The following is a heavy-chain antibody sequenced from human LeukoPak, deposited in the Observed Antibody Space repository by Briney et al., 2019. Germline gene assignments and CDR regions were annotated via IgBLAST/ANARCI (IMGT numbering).Heavy chain of an antibody. CDR2: INPNSGGT. CDR1: GYTFTGYY. D-gene: IGHD1-26*01. Sequence: ASVKVSCKASGYTFTGYYMHWVRQAPGQGLEWMGWINPNSGGTNYAQKFQGRVTMTRDTSISTAYMELSRLRSDDTAVYYCANEGGSKAYYFGYWGQGTLVTVSS. J-gene: IGHJ4*02. V-gene: IGHV1-2*02. CDR3: ANEGGSKAYYFGY.